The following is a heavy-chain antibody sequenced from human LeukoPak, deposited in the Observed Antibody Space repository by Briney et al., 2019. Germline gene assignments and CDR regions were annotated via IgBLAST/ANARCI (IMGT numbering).Heavy chain of an antibody. CDR1: GGSISSGGYY. CDR2: IYYSGST. J-gene: IGHJ3*02. V-gene: IGHV4-31*03. D-gene: IGHD3-10*01. CDR3: ARDQGRGSGSYYPPDAFHI. Sequence: SQTLSLTCTVSGGSISSGGYYWSWIRQHPGKGLEWIGYIYYSGSTYYNPSLKSRVTISVDTSKNQFSLKLSSVTAADTAVYYCARDQGRGSGSYYPPDAFHIWGQGTMVTVSS.